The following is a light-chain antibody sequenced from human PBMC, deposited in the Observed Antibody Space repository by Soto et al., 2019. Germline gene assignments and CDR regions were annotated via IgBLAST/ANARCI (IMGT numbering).Light chain of an antibody. CDR2: KAS. J-gene: IGKJ4*01. CDR3: QQYNTFLT. V-gene: IGKV1-5*03. CDR1: QTISSW. Sequence: DIQMTQSPSTLSGSVGDRVTITCRASQTISSWLAWYQQKPGKAPKLLIYKASTLQSGVPSRFSGSGSGTEFTLTISSLQPDDSATYYCQQYNTFLTFGGGTKVEIK.